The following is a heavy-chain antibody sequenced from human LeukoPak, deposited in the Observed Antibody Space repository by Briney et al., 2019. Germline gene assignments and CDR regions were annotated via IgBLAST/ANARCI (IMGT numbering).Heavy chain of an antibody. CDR3: ARTYYYGSGSSHFDY. D-gene: IGHD3-10*01. J-gene: IGHJ4*02. CDR2: IYYSGST. CDR1: GVSISSYY. Sequence: SETLSLTCTVSGVSISSYYWSWIRQPPGKGLEWIGYIYYSGSTNYNPSLKSRVTISVDTSKNQFSLKLSSVTAADTAVYYCARTYYYGSGSSHFDYWGQGTLVTVSS. V-gene: IGHV4-59*01.